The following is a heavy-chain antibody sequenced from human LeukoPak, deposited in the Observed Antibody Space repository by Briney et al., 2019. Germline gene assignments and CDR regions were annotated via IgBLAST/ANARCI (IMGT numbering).Heavy chain of an antibody. CDR3: ARTTEAHSWRTRYYDYYMDV. V-gene: IGHV4-34*01. D-gene: IGHD6-13*01. J-gene: IGHJ6*03. CDR2: INDSGST. Sequence: SETLSLTCAVYGGSFSGHYWSWIRQPPGKGLEWIGEINDSGSTEGNPSLKSRLTISVDTSKNQFSLKLSSVTAADTAVYYCARTTEAHSWRTRYYDYYMDVWGKGTTVTVSS. CDR1: GGSFSGHY.